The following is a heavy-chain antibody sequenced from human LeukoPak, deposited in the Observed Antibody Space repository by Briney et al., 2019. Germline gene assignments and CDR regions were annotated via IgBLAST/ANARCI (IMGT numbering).Heavy chain of an antibody. CDR3: AKTNTGTYSSYYYYYMDV. V-gene: IGHV4-38-2*02. CDR1: GYSISSGYY. D-gene: IGHD4-17*01. Sequence: SETLSLTCTVSGYSISSGYYWGWIRQPPGKGLEWIGSIYHSGSTYYNPSLNSRVTISVDTSKNQFSLKLSSVTAADTAVYYCAKTNTGTYSSYYYYYMDVWGKGTTVTVSS. CDR2: IYHSGST. J-gene: IGHJ6*03.